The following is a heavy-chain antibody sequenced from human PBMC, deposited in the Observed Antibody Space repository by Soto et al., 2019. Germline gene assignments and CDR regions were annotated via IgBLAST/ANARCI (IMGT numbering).Heavy chain of an antibody. V-gene: IGHV3-33*01. J-gene: IGHJ4*02. CDR1: GFDFSMYG. CDR2: IWYDGSDK. CDR3: ARGDGSKWYGGENYFDY. Sequence: QVQLVESGGGVVQPGRSLRLSCAASGFDFSMYGTHWVRQAPGKGLEWVAAIWYDGSDKYYGDSVKGRFTISRDNSKNTLYLQMNSLRAEDTAMYYCARGDGSKWYGGENYFDYWGQGTLVTVSS. D-gene: IGHD3-10*01.